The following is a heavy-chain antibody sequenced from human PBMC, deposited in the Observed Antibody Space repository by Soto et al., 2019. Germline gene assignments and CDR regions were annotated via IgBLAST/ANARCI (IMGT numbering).Heavy chain of an antibody. D-gene: IGHD2-2*02. CDR1: GYTFTSYA. CDR3: ARSATVPAAIAY. CDR2: INAGNGNT. Sequence: GVSVKGACKAAGYTFTSYAMHWVRQAPGQRLEWMGWINAGNGNTKYSQKFQGRVTITRDTSASTAYMELSSLRSEDTAVYYCARSATVPAAIAYWGQGTLVTVSS. V-gene: IGHV1-3*01. J-gene: IGHJ4*02.